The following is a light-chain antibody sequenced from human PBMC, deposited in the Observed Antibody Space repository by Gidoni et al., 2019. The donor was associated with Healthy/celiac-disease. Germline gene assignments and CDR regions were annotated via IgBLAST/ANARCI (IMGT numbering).Light chain of an antibody. J-gene: IGKJ3*01. CDR1: QSISSY. V-gene: IGKV1-39*01. CDR3: QQSYSTPFT. Sequence: ITCRASQSISSYLNWYQQKPGKAPKLLIYAASSLQSGVPSRFSGSGSGTDFTLTISSLQPEDFATYYCQQSYSTPFTFGPGTKVDIK. CDR2: AAS.